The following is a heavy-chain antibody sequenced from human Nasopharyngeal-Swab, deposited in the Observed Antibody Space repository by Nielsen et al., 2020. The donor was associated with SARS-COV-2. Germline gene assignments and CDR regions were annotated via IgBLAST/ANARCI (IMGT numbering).Heavy chain of an antibody. D-gene: IGHD2-15*01. J-gene: IGHJ5*02. CDR1: GFSFTSYW. Sequence: GESLKISCTGSGFSFTSYWIGWARQMPGKGLVRMGRIDPSDSYTYYSPSFQRHVTISANKSISTAYLQWSSLKASDTAMYYCAGLGVYCSGGSCYGWFDHWGQGTLGTVSS. CDR3: AGLGVYCSGGSCYGWFDH. V-gene: IGHV5-10-1*01. CDR2: IDPSDSYT.